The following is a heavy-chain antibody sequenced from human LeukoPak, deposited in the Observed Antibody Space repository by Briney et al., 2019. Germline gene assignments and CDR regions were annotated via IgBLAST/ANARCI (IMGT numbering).Heavy chain of an antibody. CDR3: ARDNFGSGSYLFDY. J-gene: IGHJ4*02. D-gene: IGHD3-10*01. Sequence: SETLSLTCTVSGGSISSSSYYWGWIRQPPGKGLEWIGSIYYSGSTYYNPSLKSRVTISVDTSKNQFSLKLSSVTAADTAVYYCARDNFGSGSYLFDYWGQGTLVTVSS. CDR1: GGSISSSSYY. CDR2: IYYSGST. V-gene: IGHV4-39*07.